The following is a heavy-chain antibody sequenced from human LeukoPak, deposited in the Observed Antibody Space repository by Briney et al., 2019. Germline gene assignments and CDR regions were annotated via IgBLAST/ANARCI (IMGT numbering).Heavy chain of an antibody. D-gene: IGHD3-22*01. Sequence: SETLSLTCSVSGGSISSIIYYWGWIRQPPGKGLEWIGTIYYSGSTYYNVSLKSRVTISVDTSRNQFSLKLSSVTAADTAVYYCARMGDYYDSSGYRHDAFDIWGQGTMVTVSS. V-gene: IGHV4-39*07. J-gene: IGHJ3*02. CDR1: GGSISSIIYY. CDR2: IYYSGST. CDR3: ARMGDYYDSSGYRHDAFDI.